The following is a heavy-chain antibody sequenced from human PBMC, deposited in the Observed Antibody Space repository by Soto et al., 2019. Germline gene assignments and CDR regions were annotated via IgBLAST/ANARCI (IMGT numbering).Heavy chain of an antibody. CDR2: VSGGGDST. CDR1: GFTFANYA. D-gene: IGHD2-15*01. J-gene: IGHJ5*02. CDR3: AKPSPLVVVVAATWFDP. V-gene: IGHV3-23*01. Sequence: PGGSLRLSCTASGFTFANYAMHWVRQAPGKGLEWVSRVSGGGDSTDYADAVKGRFTISRDNSKNTLYLQMNSLRAEDTAVYYCAKPSPLVVVVAATWFDPWGQGTLVTVSS.